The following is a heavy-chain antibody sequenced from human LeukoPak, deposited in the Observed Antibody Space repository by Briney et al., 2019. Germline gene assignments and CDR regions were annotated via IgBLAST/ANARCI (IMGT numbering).Heavy chain of an antibody. CDR3: ARGHSSSPDYYYYYGMDV. V-gene: IGHV1-8*01. CDR1: GYTFTSYD. J-gene: IGHJ6*02. Sequence: ASVTVSCKASGYTFTSYDINWVRQATGQGLEWMGWMNPNSGNTGYAQKFQGRVTMTRNTSISTAYMELSSLRSEDTAVYYCARGHSSSPDYYYYYGMDVWGQGTTVTVSS. D-gene: IGHD6-13*01. CDR2: MNPNSGNT.